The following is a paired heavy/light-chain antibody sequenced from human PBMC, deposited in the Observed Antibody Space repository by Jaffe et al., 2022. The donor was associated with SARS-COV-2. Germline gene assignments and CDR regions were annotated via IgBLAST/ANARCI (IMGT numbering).Heavy chain of an antibody. V-gene: IGHV3-23*01. CDR1: GFTFSSSD. CDR3: AKWGQLVRSAFDI. D-gene: IGHD6-6*01. J-gene: IGHJ3*02. CDR2: ISSSGRIT. Sequence: EVQLLESGGDLAQPGESLRLSCAASGFTFSSSDMNWVRQAPGKGLEWVSAISSSGRITHYTDSVKGRFTISRDNSKNTLYLQINSLRAEDTAIYYCAKWGQLVRSAFDIWGQGTMVTVSS.
Light chain of an antibody. J-gene: IGLJ1*01. CDR3: CSYAGSYTYV. V-gene: IGLV2-11*01. CDR2: DVT. CDR1: SSDVGGYNY. Sequence: QSALTQPRSVSGSPGQSVTISCTGTSSDVGGYNYVSWYQQHPGKAPKLMIYDVTKRPSGVPDRFSGSKSGNTASLTISGLQAEDEADYYCCSYAGSYTYVFGIGTKVTVL.